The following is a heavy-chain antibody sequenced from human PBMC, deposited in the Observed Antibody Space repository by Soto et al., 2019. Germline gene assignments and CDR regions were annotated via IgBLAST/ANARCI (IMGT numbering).Heavy chain of an antibody. D-gene: IGHD6-19*01. J-gene: IGHJ4*02. CDR2: IYYSGTT. V-gene: IGHV4-59*01. CDR1: GGSISSYY. Sequence: SETLSLTCTVSGGSISSYYWSWIRQPPGTGLEWIGYIYYSGTTNKNPSLKSRVTMSVDTFKNQFSLKLSSVTAADTAVYYCARLTQWLDYWGQGTLVTVSS. CDR3: ARLTQWLDY.